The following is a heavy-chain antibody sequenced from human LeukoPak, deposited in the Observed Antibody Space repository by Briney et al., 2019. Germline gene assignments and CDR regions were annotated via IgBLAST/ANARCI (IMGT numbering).Heavy chain of an antibody. CDR1: GGSISSYY. Sequence: SETLSLTCTVSGGSISSYYWSWIRQPAGKGLEWIGRIYTSGSTNYNPSLKSRVTMSVDTSKNQFSLKLSSVTAADTAVYYCARDYYYDSSGYYFGPFDPWGQRTLVTVSS. J-gene: IGHJ5*02. CDR2: IYTSGST. V-gene: IGHV4-4*07. D-gene: IGHD3-22*01. CDR3: ARDYYYDSSGYYFGPFDP.